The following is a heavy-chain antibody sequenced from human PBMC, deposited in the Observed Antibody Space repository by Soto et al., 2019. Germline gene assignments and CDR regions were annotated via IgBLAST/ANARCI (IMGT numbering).Heavy chain of an antibody. V-gene: IGHV4-59*01. CDR1: GGSISDYY. CDR3: AREGLDYDFWSGYYTGTWFDP. J-gene: IGHJ5*02. Sequence: TSETLSLTCTVSGGSISDYYWSWIRQPPGKGLEWIGYIYYSGSTNYNPSLKSRVTISVDTSKNQFSLKLSSVTAADTAVYYCAREGLDYDFWSGYYTGTWFDPWGQGTLVTVSS. D-gene: IGHD3-3*01. CDR2: IYYSGST.